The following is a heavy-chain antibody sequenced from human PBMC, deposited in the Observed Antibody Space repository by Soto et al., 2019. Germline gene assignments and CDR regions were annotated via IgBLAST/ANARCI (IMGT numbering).Heavy chain of an antibody. CDR1: GIEFRNYA. D-gene: IGHD3-10*01. J-gene: IGHJ4*01. CDR3: AKAQGSYWGRFAC. Sequence: GGAMRLACGCGGIEFRNYAMSWVRKIPGKGPDWVSAIRGSGDSTHYADSVKGRFTISRDNSKNMLFLQMNSLRAEDTAVYYCAKAQGSYWGRFACWGHGTVVPVSS. CDR2: IRGSGDST. V-gene: IGHV3-23*01.